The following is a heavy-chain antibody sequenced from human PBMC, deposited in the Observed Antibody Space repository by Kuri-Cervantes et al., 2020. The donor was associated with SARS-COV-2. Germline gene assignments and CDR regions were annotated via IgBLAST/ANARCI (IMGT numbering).Heavy chain of an antibody. CDR3: ARERSTLLSFDY. D-gene: IGHD2-15*01. Sequence: ASVKVSCKASGYTFTSYYMHWVRQAPGQGLEWMGIINPSGGSTSYAQKFQGRVTMTRDTSTSTAYMELRSPRSDDTAVYYCARERSTLLSFDYWGQGTLFTVSS. J-gene: IGHJ4*02. CDR2: INPSGGST. CDR1: GYTFTSYY. V-gene: IGHV1-46*01.